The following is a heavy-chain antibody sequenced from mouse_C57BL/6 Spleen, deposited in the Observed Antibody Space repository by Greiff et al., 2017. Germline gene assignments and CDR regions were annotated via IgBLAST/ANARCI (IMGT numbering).Heavy chain of an antibody. Sequence: QVQLQQSGAVLMKPGVSVKLFCKATGYTFTGYWIEWVKQRPGHGLEWIGEMLPGSGSTNDNEKFKGKATFTADTSSNAAYMQLSSLTTENSAIYYCARGSCYGSSYFDYCGRGTTLTVSS. D-gene: IGHD1-1*01. V-gene: IGHV1-9*01. CDR2: MLPGSGST. CDR3: ARGSCYGSSYFDY. CDR1: GYTFTGYW. J-gene: IGHJ2*01.